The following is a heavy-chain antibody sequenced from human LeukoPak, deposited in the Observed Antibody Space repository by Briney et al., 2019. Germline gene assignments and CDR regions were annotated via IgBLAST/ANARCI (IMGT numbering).Heavy chain of an antibody. CDR3: AKRGRSSTSRLNWFDP. Sequence: PGRSLRLSCAASGFTFSSYAMHWVRQAPGKGLEWVAVISYDGSNKYYADSVKGRFTISRDNSKNTLYLQMNSLRAEDTAVYYCAKRGRSSTSRLNWFDPWGQGTLVTVSS. J-gene: IGHJ5*02. CDR1: GFTFSSYA. D-gene: IGHD2-2*01. V-gene: IGHV3-30*04. CDR2: ISYDGSNK.